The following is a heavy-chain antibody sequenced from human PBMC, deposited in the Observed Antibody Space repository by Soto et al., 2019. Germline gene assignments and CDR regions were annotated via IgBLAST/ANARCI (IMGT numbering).Heavy chain of an antibody. CDR2: IYYSGST. V-gene: IGHV4-59*01. D-gene: IGHD2-15*01. CDR1: GGSISSYY. Sequence: ETLSLTCTVSGGSISSYYWSWIRQPPGKGLEWIGYIYYSGSTNYNPSLKSRVTISVDTSKNQFSLKLSSVTAADTAVYYCARADIVVGVAATPPWYYFASGGQGTLVTVPS. CDR3: ARADIVVGVAATPPWYYFAS. J-gene: IGHJ4*02.